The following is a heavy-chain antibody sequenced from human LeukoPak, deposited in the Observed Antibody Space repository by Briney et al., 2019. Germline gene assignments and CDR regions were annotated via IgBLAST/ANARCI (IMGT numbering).Heavy chain of an antibody. Sequence: PSETLSLTCTVSNGSISSSSYYWAWIRQPPGKGLEWIGTIYYSGSTYYNPSLKSRLTISVDTSKNQFSLRLSSVTAADTAVYYCARRAAYYDYVWGTKRSNWFDPWGQGTLVTVSS. CDR1: NGSISSSSYY. CDR3: ARRAAYYDYVWGTKRSNWFDP. CDR2: IYYSGST. D-gene: IGHD3-16*01. V-gene: IGHV4-39*01. J-gene: IGHJ5*02.